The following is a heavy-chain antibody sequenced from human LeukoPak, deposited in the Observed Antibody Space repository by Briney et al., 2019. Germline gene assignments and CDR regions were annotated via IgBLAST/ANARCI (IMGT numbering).Heavy chain of an antibody. J-gene: IGHJ4*02. CDR3: AKDPAPDYDSSGYIDY. CDR2: ISGSGGST. Sequence: GGSLRLSCAASGFTFSTNDMSWVRQAPGKGLEWVSAISGSGGSTYYADSVKGRFTISRDNSKNTLYLQMNSLRAEDTAVYYCAKDPAPDYDSSGYIDYWGQGTLVTVSS. CDR1: GFTFSTND. V-gene: IGHV3-23*01. D-gene: IGHD3-22*01.